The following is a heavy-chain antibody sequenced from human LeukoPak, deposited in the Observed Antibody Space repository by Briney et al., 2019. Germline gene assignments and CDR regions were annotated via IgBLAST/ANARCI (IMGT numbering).Heavy chain of an antibody. D-gene: IGHD2-21*02. CDR2: IRFDGSNK. CDR3: AKGLQTHQYFDH. J-gene: IGHJ4*01. Sequence: PGGSLRLSCTASGFTFSSYGMHWVRQAPGKGLEWVTFIRFDGSNKYYADSVKGRFTISRDNSKNTLDLQMNSLRAEDTAVYYCAKGLQTHQYFDHWGQGTLVTVSS. CDR1: GFTFSSYG. V-gene: IGHV3-30*02.